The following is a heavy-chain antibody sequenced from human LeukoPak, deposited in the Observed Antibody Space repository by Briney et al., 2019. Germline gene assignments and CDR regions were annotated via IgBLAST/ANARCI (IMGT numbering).Heavy chain of an antibody. J-gene: IGHJ4*02. CDR2: MNPNSGNT. V-gene: IGHV1-8*01. CDR3: ACQDSSGWYPLWY. Sequence: ASVKVSCKASGYTFTSYDINWVRQATGQGLEWMGWMNPNSGNTGYAQKFQGRVTMTRNTSISTAYMELSSLRSEDTAVYYCACQDSSGWYPLWYWGQGTLVTVSS. D-gene: IGHD6-19*01. CDR1: GYTFTSYD.